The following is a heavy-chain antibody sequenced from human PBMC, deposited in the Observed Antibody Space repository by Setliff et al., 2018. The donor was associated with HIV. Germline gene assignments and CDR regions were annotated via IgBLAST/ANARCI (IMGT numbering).Heavy chain of an antibody. Sequence: ASVKVSCKTSGGTFSSFALSWVRQAPGQGLEWMGGIIPAFGTANYAQKFQGRVTITADESTGTAYMELSSLRSEDTAVYYCARGADASGYFYREYFQHWGQGTLVTVSS. CDR1: GGTFSSFA. CDR3: ARGADASGYFYREYFQH. V-gene: IGHV1-69*13. CDR2: IIPAFGTA. D-gene: IGHD3-22*01. J-gene: IGHJ1*01.